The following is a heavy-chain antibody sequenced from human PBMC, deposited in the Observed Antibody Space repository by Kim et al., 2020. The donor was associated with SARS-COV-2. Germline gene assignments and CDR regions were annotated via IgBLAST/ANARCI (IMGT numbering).Heavy chain of an antibody. CDR3: ARDLRDWG. CDR2: GGST. J-gene: IGHJ4*02. Sequence: GGSTYYADSVKGRVTISRDNSKNTLYLQMNSLRAEHTAVYYGARDLRDWGWGQGTLVTVSS. V-gene: IGHV3-66*01. D-gene: IGHD7-27*01.